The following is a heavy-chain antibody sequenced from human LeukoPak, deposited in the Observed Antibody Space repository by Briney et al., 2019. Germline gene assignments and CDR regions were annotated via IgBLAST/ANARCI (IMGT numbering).Heavy chain of an antibody. CDR1: GVSISSYY. J-gene: IGHJ4*02. CDR3: AREGVDIVVVPAARPSFYYFDY. Sequence: PSETLSLTCTVSGVSISSYYWSWIRQPAGKGLEWIGRIYTSGSTNYNPSLKSRVTMSVDTSKNQFSLKLSSVTAADTAVYYCAREGVDIVVVPAARPSFYYFDYWGQGTLVTVSS. D-gene: IGHD2-2*01. V-gene: IGHV4-4*07. CDR2: IYTSGST.